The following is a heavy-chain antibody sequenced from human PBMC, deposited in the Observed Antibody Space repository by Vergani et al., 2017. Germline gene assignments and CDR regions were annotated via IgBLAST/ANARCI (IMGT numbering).Heavy chain of an antibody. CDR2: ISSSGSTI. J-gene: IGHJ4*02. V-gene: IGHV3-11*01. Sequence: QVQLVESGGGLVKPGGSLRLSCAASGFTFSDCYMSWIRQAPGKGLEWVSYISSSGSTIYYADSVKGRFTVSRDNSKNTVYLQMNSLRVEDTAIYYCAKDISSSERYLDFWGQGTLVTVSA. CDR3: AKDISSSERYLDF. D-gene: IGHD6-13*01. CDR1: GFTFSDCY.